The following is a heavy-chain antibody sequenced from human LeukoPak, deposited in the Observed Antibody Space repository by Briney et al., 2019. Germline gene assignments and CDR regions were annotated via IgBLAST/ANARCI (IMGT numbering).Heavy chain of an antibody. CDR1: GGSFSGYY. D-gene: IGHD3-22*01. CDR3: ARDSLYDDNGYYHYFDY. Sequence: SETLSLTCAVYGGSFSGYYWSWIRQPPGKGLEWIGEINHSGSTNYNPSLKSRVTISVDTSKNQFSLKLSSVTAADTAVYYCARDSLYDDNGYYHYFDYWGQGTLVTVSS. V-gene: IGHV4-34*01. J-gene: IGHJ4*02. CDR2: INHSGST.